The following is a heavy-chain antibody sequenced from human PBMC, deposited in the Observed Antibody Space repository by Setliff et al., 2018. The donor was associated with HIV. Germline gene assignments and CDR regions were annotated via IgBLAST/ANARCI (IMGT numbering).Heavy chain of an antibody. D-gene: IGHD6-6*01. V-gene: IGHV4-61*01. CDR2: IYYSGTT. J-gene: IGHJ6*03. CDR3: ASEAWTSYRSSSGYYYYYMDV. CDR1: PDSVSSSSYY. Sequence: SETLSLTCTPSPDSVSSSSYYWSWIRQPPGKGLEWIGYIYYSGTTKYNPSLKSRVTISVDTSKNQFSLKLSSVTAADTAVYYCASEAWTSYRSSSGYYYYYMDVWGKGTTVTVSS.